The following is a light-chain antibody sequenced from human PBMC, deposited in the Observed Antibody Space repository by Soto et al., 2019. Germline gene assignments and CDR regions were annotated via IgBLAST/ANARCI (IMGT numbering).Light chain of an antibody. V-gene: IGKV1-33*01. Sequence: DIPMTQSPSSLSASVGDRVTITCQASQDISNYLNWYQQKPGKAPKLLIYDASNLETGVPSRFSRGACVTDVTFTFSSLQHEDIATYYCQQYDNVPPGVTFGGGAEVDIK. CDR3: QQYDNVPPGVT. CDR1: QDISNY. CDR2: DAS. J-gene: IGKJ4*01.